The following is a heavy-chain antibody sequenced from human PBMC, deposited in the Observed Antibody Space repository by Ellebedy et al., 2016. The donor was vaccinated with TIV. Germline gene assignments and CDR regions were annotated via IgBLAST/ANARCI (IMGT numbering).Heavy chain of an antibody. D-gene: IGHD6-19*01. Sequence: MPSETLSLTCTVSGGSISSSSYYWGWIRQPPGKGLEWIGNIYYTGSTYHNPSLKSRVTISVDTSKNQFSLNLSSVTAADTAVYYCARDQGSGWGAFDYWGQGTLVTVSS. J-gene: IGHJ4*02. CDR2: IYYTGST. CDR3: ARDQGSGWGAFDY. CDR1: GGSISSSSYY. V-gene: IGHV4-39*02.